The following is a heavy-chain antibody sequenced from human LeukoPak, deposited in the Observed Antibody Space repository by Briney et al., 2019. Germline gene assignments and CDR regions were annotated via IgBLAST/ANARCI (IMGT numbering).Heavy chain of an antibody. CDR1: GFTFSSYA. V-gene: IGHV3-23*01. J-gene: IGHJ3*02. CDR3: AKDGAITIFGVVRDAFDI. CDR2: ISGSGGST. D-gene: IGHD3-3*01. Sequence: GGSLRLSCAASGFTFSSYAMSWVRQAPGKGLEWVSAISGSGGSTYYADSVKGRFTISRDNSKNTLYLQMNSLRAEDTAVYYCAKDGAITIFGVVRDAFDIWGQGTMVTVSS.